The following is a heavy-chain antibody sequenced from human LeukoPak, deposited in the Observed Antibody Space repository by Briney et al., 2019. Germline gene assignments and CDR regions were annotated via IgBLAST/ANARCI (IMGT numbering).Heavy chain of an antibody. J-gene: IGHJ4*02. CDR2: IIPILNIE. Sequence: GSSVNVSCKTSGGTFSSFALTWVRLAPGQGLEWMGRIIPILNIEEYAQRFQGRVTITADTSTSTVYMELSSLRSEDTAIYYCAIRSDGAYCGGDCFYLDYWGQGTLVTVSS. V-gene: IGHV1-69*04. CDR3: AIRSDGAYCGGDCFYLDY. CDR1: GGTFSSFA. D-gene: IGHD2-21*02.